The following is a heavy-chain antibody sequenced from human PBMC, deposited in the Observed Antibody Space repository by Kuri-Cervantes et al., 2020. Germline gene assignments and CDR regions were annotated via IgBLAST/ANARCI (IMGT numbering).Heavy chain of an antibody. V-gene: IGHV4-34*01. D-gene: IGHD6-6*01. CDR1: GGSFSGYY. CDR3: TRRVGGSSAGD. CDR2: INHSGST. J-gene: IGHJ4*02. Sequence: SQTLSLTCAVYGGSFSGYYWSWIRQPPGKGLEWIGEINHSGSTNYNPSLKSRVTISVDTSKNQFSLKLSSVTAADTAVYYCTRRVGGSSAGDWGQGTLVTVSS.